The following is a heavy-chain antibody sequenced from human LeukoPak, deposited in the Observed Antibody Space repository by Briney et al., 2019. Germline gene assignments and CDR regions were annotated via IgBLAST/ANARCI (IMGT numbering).Heavy chain of an antibody. CDR1: GGSIRGYY. CDR3: ARGYYDSRNYYYYYMDV. V-gene: IGHV4-59*01. Sequence: SETLSLTCNVSGGSIRGYYWSWIRQPPGKGLEWIGYIYYSGSTNYNPSLKSRVTISVDTSKNQFSLKLSSVTAADTAVYYCARGYYDSRNYYYYYMDVWGKGTTVTVSS. J-gene: IGHJ6*03. CDR2: IYYSGST. D-gene: IGHD3-22*01.